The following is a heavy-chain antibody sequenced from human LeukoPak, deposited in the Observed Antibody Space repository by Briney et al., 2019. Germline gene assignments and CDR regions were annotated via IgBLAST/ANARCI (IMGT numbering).Heavy chain of an antibody. D-gene: IGHD6-13*01. V-gene: IGHV4-38-2*02. CDR1: GYSISSGYY. CDR3: ARVYPAAGTMGAFDI. CDR2: IYHSGST. J-gene: IGHJ3*02. Sequence: SETLSLTCTVSGYSISSGYYWGWIRQPPGKGLEWIGSIYHSGSTYYNPSLKSRVTISVDTSKNQFSLKLSSVTAADTAVYYCARVYPAAGTMGAFDIWGQGTMVTVSS.